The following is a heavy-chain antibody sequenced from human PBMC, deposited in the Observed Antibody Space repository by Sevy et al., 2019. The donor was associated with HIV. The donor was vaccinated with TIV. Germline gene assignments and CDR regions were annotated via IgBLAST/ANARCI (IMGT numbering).Heavy chain of an antibody. CDR3: ARVGVGDTAGYYYYGMDV. J-gene: IGHJ6*02. CDR1: GYTFTGYY. D-gene: IGHD5-18*01. Sequence: ASVKVSCKASGYTFTGYYMHWVRQAPGQGLEWMGWINPNSGGTNYAQKFQGRVTMTRDTSISTAYMELSRLRSDDTDVYYCARVGVGDTAGYYYYGMDVWGQGTTVTVSS. V-gene: IGHV1-2*02. CDR2: INPNSGGT.